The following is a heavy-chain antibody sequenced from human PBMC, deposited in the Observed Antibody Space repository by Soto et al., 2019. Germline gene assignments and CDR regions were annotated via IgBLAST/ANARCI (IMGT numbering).Heavy chain of an antibody. V-gene: IGHV4-39*01. J-gene: IGHJ4*02. CDR1: GGSISSSSYY. CDR2: LYYSGNT. CDR3: ASHNRGNDNNLFDY. Sequence: QLQLQESGPGLVKPSETLSLTCTVSGGSISSSSYYWGWIRQPPGKGLEWIGSLYYSGNTYYNPSLKRRVTISVATSKNQFSLELSSVPAADTAVYYGASHNRGNDNNLFDYWGQGTLVTVSS. D-gene: IGHD1-1*01.